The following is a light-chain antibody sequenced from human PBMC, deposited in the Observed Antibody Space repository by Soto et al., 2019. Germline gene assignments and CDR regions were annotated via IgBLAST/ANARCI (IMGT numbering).Light chain of an antibody. V-gene: IGLV2-8*01. Sequence: QSALTQPPSASGSPGQSVTISCTGTSSDVGANNYVSWYHQHPGKAPKLMIYEVTKRPSGVPDRFSGSKSGNTASLTVSGLQAEDEDDYYCSSYAGTNRVFGTGTKLTVL. J-gene: IGLJ1*01. CDR1: SSDVGANNY. CDR2: EVT. CDR3: SSYAGTNRV.